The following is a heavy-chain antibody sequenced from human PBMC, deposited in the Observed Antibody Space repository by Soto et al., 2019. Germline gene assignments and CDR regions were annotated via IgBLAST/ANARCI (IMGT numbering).Heavy chain of an antibody. CDR2: ISYDGSNK. J-gene: IGHJ4*02. D-gene: IGHD2-8*01. CDR1: GFTFSSYA. Sequence: PGGSLRLSCAASGFTFSSYAMHWVRQAPGKGLEWVAVISYDGSNKYYADSVKGRFTISRDNAKNSLYLQMDSLRDEDTAVYYCARDREWAFDYWGQGTLVTVSS. V-gene: IGHV3-30-3*01. CDR3: ARDREWAFDY.